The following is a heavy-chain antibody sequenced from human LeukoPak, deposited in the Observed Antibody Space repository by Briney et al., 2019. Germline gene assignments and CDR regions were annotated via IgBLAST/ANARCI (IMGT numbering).Heavy chain of an antibody. V-gene: IGHV3-21*06. Sequence: AETLCLTCAASGFTISSNTFNWVRQLQAPGMELESSIRGGGSDTQYAGSVRSRFTISRDNAKNTLYLQIDSLRAEDSAIYYCARDRAEHNWTYHTLFDYWGQGTPVTVSS. CDR3: ARDRAEHNWTYHTLFDY. J-gene: IGHJ4*02. CDR1: GFTISSNT. CDR2: IRGGGSDT. D-gene: IGHD1-7*01.